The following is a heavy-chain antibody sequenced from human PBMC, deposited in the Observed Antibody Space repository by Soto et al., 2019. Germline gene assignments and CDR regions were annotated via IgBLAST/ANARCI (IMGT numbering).Heavy chain of an antibody. D-gene: IGHD2-21*02. CDR1: GFSFSDYY. V-gene: IGHV3-11*01. Sequence: ESGGGVVKPGESLRLSCAASGFSFSDYYMSWVRQAPGKGLEWVSYIGNSERIRYYADSVRGRFTISRDNAKNSLYLQMNXLRVEDTAVXXXVXXXVTQXDDWFDPWGQGTLVTVSS. CDR2: IGNSERIR. J-gene: IGHJ5*02. CDR3: VXXXVTQXDDWFDP.